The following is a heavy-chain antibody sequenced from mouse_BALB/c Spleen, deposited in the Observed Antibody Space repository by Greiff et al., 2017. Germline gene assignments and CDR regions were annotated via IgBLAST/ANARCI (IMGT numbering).Heavy chain of an antibody. CDR1: GFTFSSYA. D-gene: IGHD1-1*01. CDR2: ISSGGST. J-gene: IGHJ2*01. V-gene: IGHV5-6-5*01. CDR3: ARGLRAVAYYFDD. Sequence: EVKVVESGGGLVKPGGSLKLSCAASGFTFSSYAMSWVRQTPEKRLEWVASISSGGSTYYPDSVKGRFTISRDNARNILYLQMSSLRSEDTAMYYCARGLRAVAYYFDDWGQGTTLTVSA.